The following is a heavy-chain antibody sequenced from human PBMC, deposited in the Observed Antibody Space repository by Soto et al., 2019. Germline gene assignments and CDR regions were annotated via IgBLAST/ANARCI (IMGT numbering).Heavy chain of an antibody. CDR1: GFTFSSYW. Sequence: GGSLRLSCAASGFTFSSYWMSWVRQAPGKGLEWVANIKQDGSEKYYVDSVKGRFTISRDNAKNSLYLQMNSLRAEDTAVYYCARVVLRYFDWFVQYYFDYWGQGTLVTVSS. CDR2: IKQDGSEK. CDR3: ARVVLRYFDWFVQYYFDY. V-gene: IGHV3-7*01. J-gene: IGHJ4*02. D-gene: IGHD3-9*01.